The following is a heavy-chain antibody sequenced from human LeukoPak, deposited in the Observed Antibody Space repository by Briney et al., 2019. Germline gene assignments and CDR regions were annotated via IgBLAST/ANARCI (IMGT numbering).Heavy chain of an antibody. Sequence: ERSLRLSCGASGFTFSSYAMSWVRQAPGKGLECVSAISGSGGSTYYADSVKGRFTISRDNSKNTLYLQMNSLRAEDTAVYYCAKDAQWLARFDYWGQGTLVTVSS. CDR1: GFTFSSYA. CDR2: ISGSGGST. CDR3: AKDAQWLARFDY. D-gene: IGHD6-19*01. V-gene: IGHV3-23*01. J-gene: IGHJ4*02.